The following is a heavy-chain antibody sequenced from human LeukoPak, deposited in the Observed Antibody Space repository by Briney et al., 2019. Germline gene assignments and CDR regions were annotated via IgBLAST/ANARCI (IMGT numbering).Heavy chain of an antibody. CDR3: ARSWAGMYYPLYYFDY. CDR1: GGSISSSSYY. D-gene: IGHD1-26*01. Sequence: PSETLSLTCTVSGGSISSSSYYWGWIRQPPGKGLEWIGSIYYSGSTYYNPSLKSRVTISVDTSKNQFSLKLSSVTAADTAVYYCARSWAGMYYPLYYFDYWGQGTLVSVSS. J-gene: IGHJ4*02. V-gene: IGHV4-39*01. CDR2: IYYSGST.